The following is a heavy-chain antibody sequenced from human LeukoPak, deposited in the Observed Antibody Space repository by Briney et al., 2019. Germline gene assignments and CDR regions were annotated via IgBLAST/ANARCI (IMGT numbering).Heavy chain of an antibody. Sequence: GASVKVSCKDSGYTFTGYYMHWVRHAPGQGLEWMELINPNSGGTNYAQKFQGRVTMTRDTSISTAYMELSRLRSDDTAVYYCARDLTGTTSGCFDPWGQGILVTVSS. CDR1: GYTFTGYY. D-gene: IGHD1-7*01. CDR2: INPNSGGT. CDR3: ARDLTGTTSGCFDP. V-gene: IGHV1-2*02. J-gene: IGHJ5*02.